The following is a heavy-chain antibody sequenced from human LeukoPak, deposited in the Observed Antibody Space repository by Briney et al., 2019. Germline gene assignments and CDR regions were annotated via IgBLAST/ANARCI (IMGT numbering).Heavy chain of an antibody. V-gene: IGHV3-30-3*01. CDR3: ARDGTLTTVTLFDY. CDR1: GFTFSSYA. CDR2: ISYDGSNK. D-gene: IGHD4-11*01. J-gene: IGHJ4*02. Sequence: GGSLRLSCAASGFTFSSYAMHWVRQAPGKGLEWVAVISYDGSNKYYADSVKGRFTISRDNSKNTLYLQMNSLRAEDTAVYYRARDGTLTTVTLFDYWGQGTLVTVSS.